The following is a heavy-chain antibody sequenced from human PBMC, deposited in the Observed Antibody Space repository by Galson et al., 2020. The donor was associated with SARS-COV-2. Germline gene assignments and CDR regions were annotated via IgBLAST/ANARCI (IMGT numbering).Heavy chain of an antibody. CDR2: IHSDGSST. CDR3: ARGAYGSGPYFDY. J-gene: IGHJ4*02. V-gene: IGHV3-74*01. Sequence: GESLKISCAASGFTFSSYWMHWVRQAPGKGLVWVSRIHSDGSSTTYADSVKGRFTISRDNAKNTVYLQMNSLRAEDTAVYYCARGAYGSGPYFDYWGQGTLVTVSS. D-gene: IGHD3-10*01. CDR1: GFTFSSYW.